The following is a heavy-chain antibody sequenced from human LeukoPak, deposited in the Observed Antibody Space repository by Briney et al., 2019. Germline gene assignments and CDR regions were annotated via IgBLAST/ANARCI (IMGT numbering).Heavy chain of an antibody. J-gene: IGHJ4*02. D-gene: IGHD3-3*01. CDR3: ATGGSVTTIWAVVY. CDR2: FDPEDGET. Sequence: ASVKVSCKVSGYTLTELSMHWVRQAPGKGLEWMGGFDPEDGETIYAQKFQGRVTMTEDTSTDTAYMELSSLRSEDTAVYYCATGGSVTTIWAVVYWGQGTLVTVSS. V-gene: IGHV1-24*01. CDR1: GYTLTELS.